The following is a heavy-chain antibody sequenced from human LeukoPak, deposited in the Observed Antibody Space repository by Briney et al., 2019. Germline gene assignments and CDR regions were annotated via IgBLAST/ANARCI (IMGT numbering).Heavy chain of an antibody. CDR3: ARVRGIVVVPAAMRDAFDI. D-gene: IGHD2-2*01. V-gene: IGHV3-30-3*01. J-gene: IGHJ3*02. Sequence: GGSLRLSCAASGFTFSSYAMHWVRQAPGKGLEWVAVISYDGSNKYYADSVKGRFTISRDNSKNTLYLQMNSLRAENTAVYYCARVRGIVVVPAAMRDAFDIWGQGTMVTVSS. CDR2: ISYDGSNK. CDR1: GFTFSSYA.